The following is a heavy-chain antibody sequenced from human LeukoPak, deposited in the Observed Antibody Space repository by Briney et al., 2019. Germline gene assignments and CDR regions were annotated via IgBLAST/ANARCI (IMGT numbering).Heavy chain of an antibody. J-gene: IGHJ5*02. V-gene: IGHV1-2*02. CDR1: GYTFTDYY. CDR2: INPNSGGA. D-gene: IGHD3-3*01. Sequence: GASVKVSCKASGYTFTDYYMHWVRQAPGQGLEWMGWINPNSGGANFAQKFQGRVTMTRDTSISTAYMELRSLRSDDTAVYYCARVDGGLYYDFWSGRGRFDPWGQGTLVTVSS. CDR3: ARVDGGLYYDFWSGRGRFDP.